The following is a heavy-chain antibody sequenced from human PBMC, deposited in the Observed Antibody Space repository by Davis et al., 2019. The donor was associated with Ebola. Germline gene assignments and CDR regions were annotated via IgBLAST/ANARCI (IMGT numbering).Heavy chain of an antibody. CDR1: GFTFSSYW. D-gene: IGHD2-15*01. CDR3: ARERSGLDY. J-gene: IGHJ4*02. CDR2: ISSSGSTI. V-gene: IGHV3-48*04. Sequence: GESLKISCAASGFTFSSYWMSWVRQAPGKGLEWVSYISSSGSTIYYADSVKGRFTISRDNAKNSLYLQMNSLRAEDTAVYYCARERSGLDYWGQGTLVTVSS.